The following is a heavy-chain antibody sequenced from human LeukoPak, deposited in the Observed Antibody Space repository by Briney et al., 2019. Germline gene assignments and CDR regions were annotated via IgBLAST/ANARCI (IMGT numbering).Heavy chain of an antibody. D-gene: IGHD3-22*01. J-gene: IGHJ3*02. CDR2: ISAYNGNT. CDR3: ASLKNYYDSSGYLVTDAFDI. CDR1: RYTFTTYN. V-gene: IGHV1-18*01. Sequence: GASVKVSCKASRYTFTTYNINWVRQAPGQGLGWMGWISAYNGNTNYAQKLQGRVTMTTDTSTSTAYMELRSLKSDDTAVYYCASLKNYYDSSGYLVTDAFDIWGQGTMVTVSS.